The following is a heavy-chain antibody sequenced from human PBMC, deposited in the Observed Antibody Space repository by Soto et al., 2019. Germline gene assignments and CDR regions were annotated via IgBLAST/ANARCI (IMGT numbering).Heavy chain of an antibody. CDR1: GYTMTAHF. J-gene: IGHJ6*04. Sequence: QVQLVQSGAAVRKPGASVKISCKASGYTMTAHFLHWVRQAPGRGLEWMGWINPKNGGTDYAQKFQDRVSMTRDTSINTAYIQLNRLTSDDTAVYFCATGDGQYFGSVWGKGTLVRVSS. V-gene: IGHV1-2*02. CDR3: ATGDGQYFGSV. D-gene: IGHD2-21*01. CDR2: INPKNGGT.